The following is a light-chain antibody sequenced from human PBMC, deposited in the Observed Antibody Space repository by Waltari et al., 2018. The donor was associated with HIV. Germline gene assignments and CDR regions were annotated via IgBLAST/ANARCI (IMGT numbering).Light chain of an antibody. V-gene: IGLV3-21*02. J-gene: IGLJ2*01. Sequence: YVLTQPPSVSVAPGQTAKIPCGGNNVGRKSVHWYQLKAGQAPVLVVYDDTERPSGIPYRFSGSNSGNRATLTISRVEAGDEATFYCQTWDSFSGMIFGGGTDLTVL. CDR2: DDT. CDR1: NVGRKS. CDR3: QTWDSFSGMI.